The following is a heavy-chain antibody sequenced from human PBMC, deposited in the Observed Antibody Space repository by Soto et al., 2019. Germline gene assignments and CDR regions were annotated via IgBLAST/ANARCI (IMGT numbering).Heavy chain of an antibody. Sequence: QVQLVESGGGVVQPGRSLRLSCAASGFTFSSYGMHWVRQAPGKGLEWVAVIWYDGSNKYYADSVKGRFTISRDNSKNTLYLQMNSLRAEDTAVYYCARDPLALGIAVEEGPDYWGQGTLVTVSS. J-gene: IGHJ4*02. V-gene: IGHV3-33*01. CDR2: IWYDGSNK. CDR3: ARDPLALGIAVEEGPDY. CDR1: GFTFSSYG. D-gene: IGHD6-19*01.